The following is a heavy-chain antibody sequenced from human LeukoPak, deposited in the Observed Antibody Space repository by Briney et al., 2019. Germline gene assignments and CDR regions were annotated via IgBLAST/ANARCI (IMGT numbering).Heavy chain of an antibody. J-gene: IGHJ4*02. V-gene: IGHV3-23*01. CDR3: AKGGSDYDDHGYSFDY. CDR2: ISSSGGNT. CDR1: GFTFSSYA. Sequence: GGSLRLSCAASGFTFSSYAMSWVRQAPGKGLEWVSAISSSGGNTYYADSVKGRFTISRDNPKNTLYLQMNSLRAEDTAVYYCAKGGSDYDDHGYSFDYWGQGALVTVSS. D-gene: IGHD1-26*01.